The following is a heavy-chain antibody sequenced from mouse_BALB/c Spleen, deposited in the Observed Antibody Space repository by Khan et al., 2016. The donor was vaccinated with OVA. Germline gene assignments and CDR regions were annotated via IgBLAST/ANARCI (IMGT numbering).Heavy chain of an antibody. CDR3: ARKARIKY. CDR1: GYSITSGYS. V-gene: IGHV3-1*02. J-gene: IGHJ2*01. Sequence: EVKLLESGPGLVKPSQSLSLTCTVTGYSITSGYSWNWLRQFPGNKLEWMGYITYSGNTTYNPSLKSRISITRDTSKNPFFLQLKSVTTEDTATYYCARKARIKYWGQGTTLTVSS. CDR2: ITYSGNT. D-gene: IGHD3-2*02.